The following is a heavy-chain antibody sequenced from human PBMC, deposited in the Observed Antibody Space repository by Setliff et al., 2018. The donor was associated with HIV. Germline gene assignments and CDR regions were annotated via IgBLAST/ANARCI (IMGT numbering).Heavy chain of an antibody. D-gene: IGHD3-10*01. CDR1: GYSISSGYY. J-gene: IGHJ5*02. CDR3: ARVSLWFGELSTDPNWFDP. V-gene: IGHV4-38-2*02. Sequence: PSETLSLTCTVTGYSISSGYYWAWIRQPPGKGLEWIGYIYHAGNTYYNPSLKSRVTISVDTSKNQFSLKLNSVTAADTAVYYCARVSLWFGELSTDPNWFDPWGQGTLVTVSS. CDR2: IYHAGNT.